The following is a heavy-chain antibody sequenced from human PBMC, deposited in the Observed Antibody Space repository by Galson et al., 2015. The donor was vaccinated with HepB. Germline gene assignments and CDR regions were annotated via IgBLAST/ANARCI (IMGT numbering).Heavy chain of an antibody. Sequence: SLRLSCAASGFTFSSYGMHWVRQAPGKGLEWVAVISYDGSNKYYADSVKGRFTISRDNSKNTLYLQMNSLRAEDTAVYYCAKDSSLLRFLEWPPWAAFDIWGQGTMVTVSS. V-gene: IGHV3-30*18. J-gene: IGHJ3*02. CDR1: GFTFSSYG. CDR2: ISYDGSNK. CDR3: AKDSSLLRFLEWPPWAAFDI. D-gene: IGHD3-3*01.